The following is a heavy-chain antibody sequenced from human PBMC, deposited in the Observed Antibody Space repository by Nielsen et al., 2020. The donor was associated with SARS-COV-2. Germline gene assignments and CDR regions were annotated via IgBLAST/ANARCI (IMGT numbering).Heavy chain of an antibody. CDR3: AKALRYNNLRVDYYYYMDV. CDR2: ISYDGDNK. V-gene: IGHV3-30*18. J-gene: IGHJ6*03. D-gene: IGHD1-1*01. Sequence: VRQAPGKGLEWMAVISYDGDNKYYADSVKGRFTISRDNSKNTLYLRMNSLRAEDTAVYYCAKALRYNNLRVDYYYYMDVWGKGTTVTVSS.